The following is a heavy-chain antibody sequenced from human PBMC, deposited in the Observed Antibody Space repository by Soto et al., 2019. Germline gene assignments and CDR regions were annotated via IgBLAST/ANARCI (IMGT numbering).Heavy chain of an antibody. CDR2: INDRGSI. Sequence: QVQLQQWGAGPLRPLETLSLTCGVSGGSFSGYYWAWIRQSPGKGLEWIGEINDRGSINYNPSLKSRVSISVDKSKNHYSLNLSSVTAADTAVYYCARESHDILTGPPWVWYFDLWGRGTLVTVSS. J-gene: IGHJ2*01. D-gene: IGHD3-9*01. V-gene: IGHV4-34*01. CDR3: ARESHDILTGPPWVWYFDL. CDR1: GGSFSGYY.